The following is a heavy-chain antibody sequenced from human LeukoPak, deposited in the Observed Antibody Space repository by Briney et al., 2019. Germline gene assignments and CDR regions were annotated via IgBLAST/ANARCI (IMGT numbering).Heavy chain of an antibody. D-gene: IGHD7-27*01. J-gene: IGHJ3*02. CDR1: GFTFSSYW. CDR2: INSDGSST. CDR3: ANWGSAFDI. Sequence: GGSLRLSCAASGFTFSSYWMYRVRQAPGKGLVWVSRINSDGSSTSYADSVKGRFTISRDNAKNTLFLQMNSLRAEDTAVYYCANWGSAFDIWGQGTMVIVSS. V-gene: IGHV3-74*01.